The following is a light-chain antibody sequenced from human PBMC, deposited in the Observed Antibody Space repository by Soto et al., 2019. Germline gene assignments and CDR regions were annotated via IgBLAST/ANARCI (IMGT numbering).Light chain of an antibody. Sequence: IVLTHTTGALSLSPGESATLSCRARESVSSSFLAWYQQRPGQAPRLLIYGASSRATGIPDRFSGSGSGTDFTLTISRLEPEDFAVYYCKQYGRSPSTFGQGTKVDIK. V-gene: IGKV3-20*01. CDR3: KQYGRSPST. CDR1: ESVSSSF. J-gene: IGKJ1*01. CDR2: GAS.